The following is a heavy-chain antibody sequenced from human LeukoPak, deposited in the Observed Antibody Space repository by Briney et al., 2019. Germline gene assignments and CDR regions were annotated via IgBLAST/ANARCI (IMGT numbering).Heavy chain of an antibody. D-gene: IGHD3-10*01. J-gene: IGHJ4*02. CDR3: AKSTGRYSPDFDY. CDR1: GFTFSSYG. CDR2: ISYDGSNK. V-gene: IGHV3-30*18. Sequence: GGSLRLSCAASGFTFSSYGMHWVRQAPGKGLEWVAVISYDGSNKYYADSVKGRFTISRDNSKNTLYLQMNSLRAEDTAVYYCAKSTGRYSPDFDYWGQGTLVTVSS.